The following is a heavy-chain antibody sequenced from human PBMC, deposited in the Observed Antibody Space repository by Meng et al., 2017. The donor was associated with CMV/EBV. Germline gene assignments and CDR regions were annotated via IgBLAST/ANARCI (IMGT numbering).Heavy chain of an antibody. CDR1: GFTFSAHY. J-gene: IGHJ4*02. Sequence: GGSLRLSCAASGFTFSAHYMDWVRQAPGKGLEWVGCTRNKANSYTTEYAASVKGRFTISRDDSTTSLYLQMNSLKTEDTAVYYCARLHDYGDPRGDYWGQGTLVTVSS. V-gene: IGHV3-72*01. D-gene: IGHD4-17*01. CDR2: TRNKANSYTT. CDR3: ARLHDYGDPRGDY.